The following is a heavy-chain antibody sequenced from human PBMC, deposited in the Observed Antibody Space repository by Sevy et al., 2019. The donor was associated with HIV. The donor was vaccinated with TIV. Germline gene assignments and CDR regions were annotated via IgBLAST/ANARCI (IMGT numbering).Heavy chain of an antibody. V-gene: IGHV4-59*01. Sequence: SETLSLTCTVSGGSISAYYWSWIRQPLGKALEYVGYIYYTGSTNYNPSLKNRVTMSVDTSKNQFSLKLSSVTAADTAVYYCTRAPPVRSGDDSLNWFDPWGPGTLVTVSS. D-gene: IGHD5-12*01. CDR1: GGSISAYY. CDR2: IYYTGST. J-gene: IGHJ5*02. CDR3: TRAPPVRSGDDSLNWFDP.